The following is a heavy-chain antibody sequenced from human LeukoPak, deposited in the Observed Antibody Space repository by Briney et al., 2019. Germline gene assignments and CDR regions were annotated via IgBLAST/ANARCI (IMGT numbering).Heavy chain of an antibody. V-gene: IGHV3-15*01. Sequence: GGSLRLSCAASGFTFSNAWMSWVRQAPGKGLEWVGRIKSKTDGGTTDYAAPVKGRFTISRDDSKNTLYLQMNSLKTEDTAVYYCTTDEGATDYYASYYFDYWGQGTLVTVSS. CDR1: GFTFSNAW. CDR3: TTDEGATDYYASYYFDY. CDR2: IKSKTDGGTT. J-gene: IGHJ4*02. D-gene: IGHD1-26*01.